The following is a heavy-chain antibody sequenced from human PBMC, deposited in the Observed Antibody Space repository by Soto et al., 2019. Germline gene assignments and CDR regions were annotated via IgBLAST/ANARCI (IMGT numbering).Heavy chain of an antibody. CDR2: INHSGST. D-gene: IGHD4-17*01. J-gene: IGHJ6*02. CDR3: ARVRSDYAVYYYYGMDV. CDR1: GGSFSGYY. Sequence: QVQLQQWGAGLLKPSETLSLTCAVYGGSFSGYYWSWIRQPPGKGLEWIGEINHSGSTNYNPSLKSRVTISVDTSKNQFSLKLSSVTAADTAVYYCARVRSDYAVYYYYGMDVWGQGTTVTVSS. V-gene: IGHV4-34*01.